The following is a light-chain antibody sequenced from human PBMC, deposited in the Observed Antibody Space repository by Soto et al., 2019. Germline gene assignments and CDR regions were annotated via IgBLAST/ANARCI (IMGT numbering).Light chain of an antibody. CDR1: SSDVGAYDF. J-gene: IGLJ1*01. CDR3: TSYTTSGTYV. V-gene: IGLV2-14*01. CDR2: EVT. Sequence: QSALTQPASVSGSPGQSITSSCSGTSSDVGAYDFVSWYQHHSGKAPKLIISEVTDRPSAVSSRFSGSKSGNTASLTISGLQAEDEADYYCTSYTTSGTYVFGTGTKVTVL.